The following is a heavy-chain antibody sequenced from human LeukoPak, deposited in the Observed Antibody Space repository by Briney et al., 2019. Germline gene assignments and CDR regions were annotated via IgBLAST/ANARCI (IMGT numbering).Heavy chain of an antibody. CDR2: ISGSGGST. J-gene: IGHJ6*03. Sequence: PGGSLRLSCAASGFTVSSNYMSWVRQAPGKGLEWVSAISGSGGSTYYADSVKGRFTTSRDNSKNTLYLQMNSLRAEDTAVYYCAKKFGVVIPLYYYYYMDVWGKGTTVTVSS. CDR1: GFTVSSNY. V-gene: IGHV3-23*01. CDR3: AKKFGVVIPLYYYYYMDV. D-gene: IGHD3-3*01.